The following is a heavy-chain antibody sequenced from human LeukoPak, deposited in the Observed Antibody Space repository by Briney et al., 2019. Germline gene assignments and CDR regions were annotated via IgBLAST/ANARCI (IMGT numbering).Heavy chain of an antibody. CDR1: EYTFTSYA. V-gene: IGHV1-3*01. Sequence: ASVKVSCKASEYTFTSYAMHWVRQAPGQRLEWMGWINAGNGNTKYSQKFQGRVTITRDTSASTAYMELSSLRSEDTAVYYCARGVGYCSSTSCYGNNWFDPWGQGTLVTVSS. CDR2: INAGNGNT. J-gene: IGHJ5*02. CDR3: ARGVGYCSSTSCYGNNWFDP. D-gene: IGHD2-2*03.